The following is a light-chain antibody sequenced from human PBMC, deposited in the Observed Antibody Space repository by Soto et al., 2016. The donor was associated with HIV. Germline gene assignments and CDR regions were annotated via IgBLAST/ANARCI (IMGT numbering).Light chain of an antibody. CDR1: KLGRKY. Sequence: SSELTQPPSVSVSPGQTASISCSGDKLGRKYVSWYQKKPGQSPLLVIYQDARRPSGIPERFSGSNSGNTATLTISGAQAVDEADYYCHTWDTTTVLFGGGTELTVL. V-gene: IGLV3-1*01. J-gene: IGLJ2*01. CDR3: HTWDTTTVL. CDR2: QDA.